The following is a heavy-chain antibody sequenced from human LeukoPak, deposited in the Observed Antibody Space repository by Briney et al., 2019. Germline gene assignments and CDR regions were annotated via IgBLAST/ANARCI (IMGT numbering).Heavy chain of an antibody. Sequence: PSETLSLTCTVSGGSINNYYWNWIRQPPGKGLEWIGYVFYRGNTNYNSSLRSRVAISLDTSKTQFSLKLSSVTAADTAVYYCARQSQGYCTGTSCHSWFDPWGQGTLVTVSS. D-gene: IGHD2-2*01. J-gene: IGHJ5*02. V-gene: IGHV4-59*08. CDR1: GGSINNYY. CDR3: ARQSQGYCTGTSCHSWFDP. CDR2: VFYRGNT.